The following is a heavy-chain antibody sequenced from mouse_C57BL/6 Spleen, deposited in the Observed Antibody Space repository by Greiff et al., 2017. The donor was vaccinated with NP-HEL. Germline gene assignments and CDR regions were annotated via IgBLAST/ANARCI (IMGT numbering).Heavy chain of an antibody. CDR1: GYSITSGYY. CDR3: AGHDDYDGAWFAY. CDR2: ISYDGSN. D-gene: IGHD2-4*01. V-gene: IGHV3-6*01. J-gene: IGHJ3*01. Sequence: VQLQQSGPGLVKPSQSLSLTCSVTGYSITSGYYWNWIRQFPGNNLEWMGYISYDGSNNYNPSLKNRISITRDTSKNQFFLKLNSVTTEDTATYYCAGHDDYDGAWFAYWGQGTLVTVSA.